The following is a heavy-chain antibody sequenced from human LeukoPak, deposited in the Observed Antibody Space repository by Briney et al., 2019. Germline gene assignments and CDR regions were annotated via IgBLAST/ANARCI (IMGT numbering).Heavy chain of an antibody. Sequence: SETLSLTCAVYGGSFSGYYWSWIRQPPGKGLEWIGEINHSGSTNYNPSLKSRVTISVDTSKNQFSLKLSSVTAADTAVYYCARASRGGSYYYYYMDVWGKGTTVTVS. V-gene: IGHV4-34*01. CDR2: INHSGST. J-gene: IGHJ6*03. CDR1: GGSFSGYY. CDR3: ARASRGGSYYYYYMDV. D-gene: IGHD1-26*01.